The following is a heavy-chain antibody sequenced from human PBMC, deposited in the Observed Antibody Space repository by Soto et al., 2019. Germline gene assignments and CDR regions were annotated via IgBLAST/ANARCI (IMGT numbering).Heavy chain of an antibody. CDR3: VRSTSVWEYYFDY. V-gene: IGHV3-64D*08. CDR2: ISSNGGST. Sequence: HPGGSLRLSCSASGFTFSSYAMHWVRQAPGKGLEYVSAISSNGGSTYYADSVKGRFTISRDNSKNTLYLQMSSLRAEDTAVYYCVRSTSVWEYYFDYWGQGTLVTVSS. CDR1: GFTFSSYA. J-gene: IGHJ4*02. D-gene: IGHD1-1*01.